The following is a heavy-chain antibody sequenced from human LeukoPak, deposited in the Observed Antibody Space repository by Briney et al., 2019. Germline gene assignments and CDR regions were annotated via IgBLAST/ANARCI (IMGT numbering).Heavy chain of an antibody. V-gene: IGHV1-2*02. Sequence: ASVKVSCKASGYTFAGYYMHWVRQAPGQGLEWMGWINPNSGGTNYAQKFQGRVTMTRDTSISTAYMELSRLRSGDTAVYYCARGPRMVRGVISTGLYYFDYWGQGPLVTVSS. CDR3: ARGPRMVRGVISTGLYYFDY. D-gene: IGHD3-10*01. J-gene: IGHJ4*02. CDR1: GYTFAGYY. CDR2: INPNSGGT.